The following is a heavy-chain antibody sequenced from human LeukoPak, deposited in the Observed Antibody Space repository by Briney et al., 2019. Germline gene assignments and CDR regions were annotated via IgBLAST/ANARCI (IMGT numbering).Heavy chain of an antibody. CDR2: IIPILGIA. J-gene: IGHJ4*02. V-gene: IGHV1-69*04. CDR1: GGTFSSYA. Sequence: ASVKVSCKASGGTFSSYAISWVRQAPGQGLEWMGRIIPILGIANYAQKFQGRATITADKSTSTAYMELSSLRSEDTAVYYCARGGPDYDFWSGYYFDYWGQGTLVTVSS. CDR3: ARGGPDYDFWSGYYFDY. D-gene: IGHD3-3*01.